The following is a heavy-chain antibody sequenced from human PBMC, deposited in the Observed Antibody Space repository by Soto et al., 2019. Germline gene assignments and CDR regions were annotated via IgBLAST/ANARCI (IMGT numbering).Heavy chain of an antibody. V-gene: IGHV1-3*05. CDR1: GYTFTSYA. Sequence: QVQLVQSGAEEKKPGASVKVSCKASGYTFTSYAMHWVRQAPGQRLEWMGWINAGNGNTKYSQKFQGRVTITRDTSASTAYMELSSLTSEDTAVYYCAQRGATAGFDYWGQGTLVTVSS. CDR3: AQRGATAGFDY. J-gene: IGHJ4*02. CDR2: INAGNGNT. D-gene: IGHD1-26*01.